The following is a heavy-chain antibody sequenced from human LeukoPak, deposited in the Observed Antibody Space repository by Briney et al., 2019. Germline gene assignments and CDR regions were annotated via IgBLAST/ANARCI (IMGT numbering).Heavy chain of an antibody. J-gene: IGHJ5*02. CDR3: ARDRGGDWNYFVWFDP. Sequence: SETLSLTCTVSGGSISSSSYYWGWIRQPPGKGLEWIGSIYYSGSTYYNPSLKSRVTISVDTSKNQFSLKLSSVTAADTAVYYCARDRGGDWNYFVWFDPWGQGTLVTVSS. D-gene: IGHD1-7*01. CDR2: IYYSGST. V-gene: IGHV4-39*07. CDR1: GGSISSSSYY.